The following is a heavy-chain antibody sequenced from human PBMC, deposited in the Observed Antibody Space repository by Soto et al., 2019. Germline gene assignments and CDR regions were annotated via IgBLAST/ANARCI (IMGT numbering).Heavy chain of an antibody. J-gene: IGHJ4*02. D-gene: IGHD2-21*02. CDR1: GESISSSSYY. V-gene: IGHV4-39*01. Sequence: SETLSVTCIFSGESISSSSYYWGWIRQPPGKGLEWIGSIYYSGRTYYNPSFKSRVTISIDTSKNQFSLKLSSVTATDTAVYYCDRQRTTVVTQAYFDHWGQGALVTVYS. CDR3: DRQRTTVVTQAYFDH. CDR2: IYYSGRT.